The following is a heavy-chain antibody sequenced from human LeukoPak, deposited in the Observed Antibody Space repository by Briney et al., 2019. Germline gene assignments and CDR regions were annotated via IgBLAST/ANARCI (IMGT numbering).Heavy chain of an antibody. Sequence: GGSLRLSCAASGFTFSDHYMDWVRQAPGKGLEWVGRTRNKANSYTTEYAASVKGRFTISRDDSKNSLYLQMNSLKTEDTAVYYCARDSSWGWYFDLWGRGTLVTVSS. CDR3: ARDSSWGWYFDL. CDR2: TRNKANSYTT. V-gene: IGHV3-72*01. J-gene: IGHJ2*01. D-gene: IGHD7-27*01. CDR1: GFTFSDHY.